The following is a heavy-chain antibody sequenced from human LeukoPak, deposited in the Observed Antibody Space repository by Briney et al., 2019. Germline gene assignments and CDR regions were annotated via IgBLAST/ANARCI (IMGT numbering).Heavy chain of an antibody. Sequence: GASVKVSCKASVYTFTGYYMHWVRQAPGQGLEWMGWINPNSGGTNYAQKFQGRVTMTRDTSISTAYMELSRLRSDDTAVYYCARDKGRYYYYYMDVWGKGTTVTVSS. J-gene: IGHJ6*03. CDR2: INPNSGGT. CDR3: ARDKGRYYYYYMDV. CDR1: VYTFTGYY. V-gene: IGHV1-2*02.